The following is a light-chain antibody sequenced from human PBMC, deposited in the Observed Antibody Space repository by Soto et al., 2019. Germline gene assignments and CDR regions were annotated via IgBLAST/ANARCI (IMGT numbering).Light chain of an antibody. CDR2: DVS. Sequence: QSALTQPRSVSGSPGQSVTISCTGTSSDVGGYNSVSWFQQHPGKAPQLIIHDVSERPSGVPDRFSGSKSDNTGSLTISGLQAEDEGDYYCCSYAGRYPYVVFGGGTKLTVL. J-gene: IGLJ2*01. V-gene: IGLV2-11*01. CDR1: SSDVGGYNS. CDR3: CSYAGRYPYVV.